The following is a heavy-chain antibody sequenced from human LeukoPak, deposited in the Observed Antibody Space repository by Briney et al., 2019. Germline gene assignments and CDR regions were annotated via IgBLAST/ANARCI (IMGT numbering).Heavy chain of an antibody. J-gene: IGHJ5*02. D-gene: IGHD7-27*01. CDR1: GGTFSSYA. CDR2: IIPIFGTA. CDR3: ASRSVSGDWFDP. V-gene: IGHV1-69*01. Sequence: GASVKVSCKASGGTFSSYAISWVRQAPGQGLEWMGGIIPIFGTANYAQKFQGRVTITADESTSTAYMELSSLRSEDTAVYYCASRSVSGDWFDPWGQGTLVTVS.